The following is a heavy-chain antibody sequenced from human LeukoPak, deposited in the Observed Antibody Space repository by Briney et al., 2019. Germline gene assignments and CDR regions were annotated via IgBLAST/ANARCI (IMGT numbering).Heavy chain of an antibody. V-gene: IGHV3-23*01. Sequence: GLEWVSAISGRGGSTYYADSVKGRFTISRDNSKNTLYLQMNSLRAEDTAVYYCASVSVAEPHWGQGTLVTVSS. J-gene: IGHJ4*02. D-gene: IGHD6-19*01. CDR2: ISGRGGST. CDR3: ASVSVAEPH.